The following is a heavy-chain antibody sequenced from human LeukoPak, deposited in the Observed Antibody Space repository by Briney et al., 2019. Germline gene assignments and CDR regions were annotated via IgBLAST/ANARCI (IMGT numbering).Heavy chain of an antibody. CDR2: IWYDGSNK. Sequence: GGSLRLSCAASGFTFSTYGMHWVRQAPGKGLEWVALIWYDGSNKYYADSVRGRFTISRDNSKNTLYLQMKSLRVKDTAVYYCARAGVGAIYYFDYWGQGTLVTVSS. CDR1: GFTFSTYG. V-gene: IGHV3-33*08. J-gene: IGHJ4*02. D-gene: IGHD1-26*01. CDR3: ARAGVGAIYYFDY.